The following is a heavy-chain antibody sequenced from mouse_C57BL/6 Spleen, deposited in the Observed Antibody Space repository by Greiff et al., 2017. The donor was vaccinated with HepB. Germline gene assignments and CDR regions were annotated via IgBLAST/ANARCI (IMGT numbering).Heavy chain of an antibody. CDR3: AAGDAMGY. D-gene: IGHD1-1*02. V-gene: IGHV1-50*01. CDR2: IDPSDSYT. CDR1: GYTFTSYW. J-gene: IGHJ4*01. Sequence: QVQLQQSGAELVKPGASVKLSCKASGYTFTSYWMQWVKQRPGQGLEWIGEIDPSDSYTNYNQKFKGKATLTVDTSSSKAYMQLSSLTSEDSAVYYCAAGDAMGYWCQGTSFTVSS.